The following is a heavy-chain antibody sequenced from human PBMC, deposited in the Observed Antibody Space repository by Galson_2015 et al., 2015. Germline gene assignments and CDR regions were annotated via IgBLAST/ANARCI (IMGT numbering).Heavy chain of an antibody. V-gene: IGHV3-9*01. J-gene: IGHJ6*02. Sequence: SLRLSCAASGFTFDDYAMHWVRQAPGKGLEWVSGISWNSGSIGYADSVKGRFTISRDNAKNSLYLQMNSLRAEDTALYYCAKETRGGWYLYYYGMDVWGQGTTVTVSS. CDR1: GFTFDDYA. CDR2: ISWNSGSI. D-gene: IGHD6-19*01. CDR3: AKETRGGWYLYYYGMDV.